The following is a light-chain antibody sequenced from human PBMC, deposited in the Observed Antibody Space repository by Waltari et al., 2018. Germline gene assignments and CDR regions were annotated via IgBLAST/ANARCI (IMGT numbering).Light chain of an antibody. CDR3: CSDEGDNTWV. V-gene: IGLV2-23*01. Sequence: QSALTQPASVSASPGQSITISCTGTSSDVGSHDLVSWYQQFPGKAPKLIIYDGNKRPSRVSNRFSGLQSGNTATLTISGLQAEDEADYYCCSDEGDNTWVFGGGTKVTVL. CDR1: SSDVGSHDL. J-gene: IGLJ3*02. CDR2: DGN.